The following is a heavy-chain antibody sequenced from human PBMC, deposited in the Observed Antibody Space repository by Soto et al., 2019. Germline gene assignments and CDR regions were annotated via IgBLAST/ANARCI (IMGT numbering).Heavy chain of an antibody. CDR3: ARDPSVVVVAATPYYYYGMDV. J-gene: IGHJ6*02. Sequence: PGGSLRLSCAASGFTFSSSWMSWVRQAPGKGLEWVANIKQDGSEKYYVDSVKGRFTISRDNAKNSLYLQMNSLRAEDTAVYYCARDPSVVVVAATPYYYYGMDVWGQGTTVTVSS. CDR1: GFTFSSSW. D-gene: IGHD2-15*01. V-gene: IGHV3-7*01. CDR2: IKQDGSEK.